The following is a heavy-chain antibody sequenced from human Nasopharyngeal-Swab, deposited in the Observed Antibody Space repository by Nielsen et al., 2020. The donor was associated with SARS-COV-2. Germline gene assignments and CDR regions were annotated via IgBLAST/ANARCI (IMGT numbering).Heavy chain of an antibody. Sequence: KVSCKGSGYSFTSYWIGWVRQMPGKGLEWMGIYPGDSDTRYSPPFQGQVTISADKSISTAYLQWSSLKASDTAMYYCARPSFHEGFDYWGQGTLVTVSS. J-gene: IGHJ4*02. CDR1: GYSFTSYW. V-gene: IGHV5-51*01. CDR2: YPGDSDT. CDR3: ARPSFHEGFDY. D-gene: IGHD2-21*01.